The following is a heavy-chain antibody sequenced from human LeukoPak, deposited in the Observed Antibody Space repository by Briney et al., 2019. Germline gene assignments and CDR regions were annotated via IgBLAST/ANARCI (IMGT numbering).Heavy chain of an antibody. J-gene: IGHJ4*02. CDR2: FDPEDGET. CDR1: GYTLTELS. CDR3: ATVAHGGNSGGFDY. V-gene: IGHV1-24*01. D-gene: IGHD4-23*01. Sequence: GASVKVSCKVSGYTLTELSMHWVRQAPGKGLEGMGGFDPEDGETIYAQKFQGRVTMTEDTSTDTAYMELSSLRFEDTAVYYCATVAHGGNSGGFDYWGQGTLVTVSS.